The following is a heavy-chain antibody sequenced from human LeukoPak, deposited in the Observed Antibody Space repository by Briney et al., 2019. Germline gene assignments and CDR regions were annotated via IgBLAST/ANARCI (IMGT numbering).Heavy chain of an antibody. Sequence: ASVKVSCKASGYTFTSYAMNWVRQAPGQGLGWMGWINTNTGNPTYAQGFTGRFVFSLDTSVSTAYLQISSLKAEDTAVYYCATVAAAGIDAFDIWGQGTMVTVSS. CDR2: INTNTGNP. J-gene: IGHJ3*02. CDR1: GYTFTSYA. D-gene: IGHD6-13*01. CDR3: ATVAAAGIDAFDI. V-gene: IGHV7-4-1*02.